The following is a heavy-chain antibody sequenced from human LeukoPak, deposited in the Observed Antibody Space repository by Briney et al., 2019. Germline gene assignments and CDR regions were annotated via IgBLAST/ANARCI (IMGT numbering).Heavy chain of an antibody. Sequence: GGSLRLSCAASGFTFSSYGMSWVRQAPGKGLEWVANIKQDGSEKYYVDSVKGRFTISRDNAKNSLYLQMNSLRAEDTAVYYCARARAGVGWGQGTLVTVSS. CDR3: ARARAGVG. CDR2: IKQDGSEK. J-gene: IGHJ4*02. V-gene: IGHV3-7*01. D-gene: IGHD3-10*01. CDR1: GFTFSSYG.